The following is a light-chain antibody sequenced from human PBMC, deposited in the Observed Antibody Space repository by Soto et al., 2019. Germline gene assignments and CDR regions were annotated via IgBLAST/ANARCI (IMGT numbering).Light chain of an antibody. CDR1: QDISNY. J-gene: IGKJ4*01. V-gene: IGKV1-33*01. CDR3: QQTDSLPLT. CDR2: DSS. Sequence: DIQMTQSPSSLSASVGDRVTITCQASQDISNYLSWYQQRPGKAPKLLIYDSSNLETGVPSRFSGGVSGTDFTLTISSLQPEDISTYYCQQTDSLPLTFGGGTKVDIK.